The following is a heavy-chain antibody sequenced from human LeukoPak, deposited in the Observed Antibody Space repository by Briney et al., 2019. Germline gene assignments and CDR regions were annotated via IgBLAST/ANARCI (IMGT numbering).Heavy chain of an antibody. CDR2: IYYSGST. V-gene: IGHV4-59*01. Sequence: SETLSLTCTVSGGSISSYYWGWIRQPPGKGLEWIGYIYYSGSTNYNPSLKSRVTISVDTSKNQFSLKLSSVTAADTAVYYCARGVVVAATLYYYYYMDVWGKGTTVTVSS. CDR3: ARGVVVAATLYYYYYMDV. J-gene: IGHJ6*03. CDR1: GGSISSYY. D-gene: IGHD2-15*01.